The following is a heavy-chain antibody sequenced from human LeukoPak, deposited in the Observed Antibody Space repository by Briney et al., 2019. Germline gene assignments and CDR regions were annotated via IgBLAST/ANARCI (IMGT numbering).Heavy chain of an antibody. CDR3: AKDAYDSSGYYFDY. CDR1: GFTFSSYG. Sequence: PGGSLRLSCAASGFTFSSYGMNWVRQAPGKGLEWVAFIRYDGSNKYYADSVKGRFTISRDNSKNTLYLQMNSLRAEDTAVYYCAKDAYDSSGYYFDYWGREPWSPSPQ. J-gene: IGHJ4*02. D-gene: IGHD3-22*01. V-gene: IGHV3-30*02. CDR2: IRYDGSNK.